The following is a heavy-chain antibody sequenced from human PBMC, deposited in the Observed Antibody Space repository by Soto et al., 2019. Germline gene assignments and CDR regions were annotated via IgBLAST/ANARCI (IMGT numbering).Heavy chain of an antibody. D-gene: IGHD6-6*01. CDR3: SRGVIAARFLLDS. J-gene: IGHJ5*01. CDR2: ISGSGGSI. CDR1: GFTFTDYY. V-gene: IGHV3-11*01. Sequence: PGGSLRLSCAASGFTFTDYYMSWIRQAPGKGLEWVSYISGSGGSIYYADSVKGRFTISRDNAKKSLFLQMNSLRAEDTAVYYCSRGVIAARFLLDSSGQGSLVIVSS.